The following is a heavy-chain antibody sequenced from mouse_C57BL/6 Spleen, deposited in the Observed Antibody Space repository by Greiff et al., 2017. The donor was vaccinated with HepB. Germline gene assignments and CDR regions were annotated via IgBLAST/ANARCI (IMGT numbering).Heavy chain of an antibody. CDR3: ARVMGNYYGTRFDY. CDR1: GYSFSSYW. D-gene: IGHD1-1*01. Sequence: QVQLQQSGAELVKPGASVKISCKASGYSFSSYWMNWVKQRPGKGLEWIGQIYPGDGDTNYNGKFKGKATLTADKSSSTAYMQLSSLTSEDSAVYFCARVMGNYYGTRFDYWGQGTTLTVSS. J-gene: IGHJ2*01. CDR2: IYPGDGDT. V-gene: IGHV1-80*01.